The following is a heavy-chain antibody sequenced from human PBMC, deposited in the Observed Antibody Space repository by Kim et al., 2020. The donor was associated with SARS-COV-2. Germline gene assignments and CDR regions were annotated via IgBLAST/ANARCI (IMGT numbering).Heavy chain of an antibody. D-gene: IGHD6-13*01. Sequence: GGSLRLSCAASGFTFSSYGMHWVRQAPGKGLEWVAVIWYDGSNKYYADSVKGRFTISRDNSKNTLYLQMNSLRAEDTAVYYCARVIAAAGTREKGYYYGMDVWGQGTTVTVSS. CDR2: IWYDGSNK. J-gene: IGHJ6*02. CDR1: GFTFSSYG. CDR3: ARVIAAAGTREKGYYYGMDV. V-gene: IGHV3-33*01.